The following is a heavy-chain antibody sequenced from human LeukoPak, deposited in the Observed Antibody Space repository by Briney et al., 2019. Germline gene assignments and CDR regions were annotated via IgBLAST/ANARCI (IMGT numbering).Heavy chain of an antibody. CDR3: ARGPDAYYDILTGYSYFYYYYMDV. V-gene: IGHV1-46*01. J-gene: IGHJ6*03. CDR1: GYTFTSYY. D-gene: IGHD3-9*01. CDR2: INPSGGST. Sequence: ASVKVSCKASGYTFTSYYMHWVRQAPGQGLEWMGIINPSGGSTSYAQKFQGRVTMTRDTSTSTVYVELSSLRSEDTAVYYCARGPDAYYDILTGYSYFYYYYMDVWGKGTTVTVSS.